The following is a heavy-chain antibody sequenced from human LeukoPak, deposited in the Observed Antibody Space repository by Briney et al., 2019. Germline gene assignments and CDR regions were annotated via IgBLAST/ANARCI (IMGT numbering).Heavy chain of an antibody. J-gene: IGHJ4*02. CDR3: ARCYDSSGYLFDY. CDR2: INPNSGGT. Sequence: GASVKVSCTASGYTFTGYYMHWVRQAPGQGLEWMGWINPNSGGTNYAQKFQGRVTMTRDTSISTAYMELSRLRSDDTAVYYCARCYDSSGYLFDYWGQGTLVTVSS. V-gene: IGHV1-2*02. CDR1: GYTFTGYY. D-gene: IGHD3-22*01.